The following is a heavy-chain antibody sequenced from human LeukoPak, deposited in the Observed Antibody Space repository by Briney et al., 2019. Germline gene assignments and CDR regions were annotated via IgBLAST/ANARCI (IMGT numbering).Heavy chain of an antibody. D-gene: IGHD5-18*01. Sequence: SETLSLTCAVYGGSFSGYYWSWIRQPPGKGLEWIWEINHSGSTNYNPSLKSRVTISVDTSKNQFSLKLSSVTAADTAVYYCARSRLRDTAMVTRYYGMDVWGQGTTVTVSS. CDR1: GGSFSGYY. CDR2: INHSGST. V-gene: IGHV4-34*01. J-gene: IGHJ6*02. CDR3: ARSRLRDTAMVTRYYGMDV.